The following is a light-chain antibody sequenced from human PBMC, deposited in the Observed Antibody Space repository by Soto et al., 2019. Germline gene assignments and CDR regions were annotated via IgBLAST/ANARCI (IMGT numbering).Light chain of an antibody. V-gene: IGLV2-18*02. CDR3: SSYTTSYTVV. J-gene: IGLJ3*02. CDR2: EVS. CDR1: SSDVGSYNR. Sequence: QSALTQPPSVSGSPGQSVTISCTGTSSDVGSYNRVSWYQQPPGTAPKLMIYEVSNRPSGVPDRFSGSKSGSTASLTSSGLQAADEADYYCSSYTTSYTVVFGGGTNLTVL.